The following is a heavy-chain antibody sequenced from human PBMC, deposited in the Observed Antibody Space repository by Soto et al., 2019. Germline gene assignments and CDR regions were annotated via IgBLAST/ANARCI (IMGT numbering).Heavy chain of an antibody. CDR2: ISAYNGNS. CDR1: GYTFTSYG. V-gene: IGHV1-18*01. D-gene: IGHD5-12*01. J-gene: IGHJ3*02. CDR3: ARDLGDIVIVATIWVTDAFDI. Sequence: ASVKVSCKASGYTFTSYGISWVRQAPGQGHEWMGWISAYNGNSNYAQKLQGRVTMTTDTSTSTAYMELRSLRSDDTAVYYCARDLGDIVIVATIWVTDAFDIWGQGTMVTVSS.